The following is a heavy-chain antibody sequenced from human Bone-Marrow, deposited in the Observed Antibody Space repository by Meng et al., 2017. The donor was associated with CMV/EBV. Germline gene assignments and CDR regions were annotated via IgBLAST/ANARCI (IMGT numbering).Heavy chain of an antibody. CDR3: ARVYDFWTYFDY. Sequence: GESLKISCAASGFTFSSYWMNWVRQAPGKGLEWVSSISSSSGYIYYADSVKGRFTISKDNAKNSLYLQMNSLRAEDTAVYYCARVYDFWTYFDYWGQGTLVTVSS. V-gene: IGHV3-21*01. CDR1: GFTFSSYW. D-gene: IGHD3-3*01. CDR2: ISSSSGYI. J-gene: IGHJ4*02.